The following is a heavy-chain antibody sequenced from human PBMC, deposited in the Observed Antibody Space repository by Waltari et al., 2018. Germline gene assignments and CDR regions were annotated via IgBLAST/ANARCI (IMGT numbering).Heavy chain of an antibody. CDR1: GGSISSGGYY. J-gene: IGHJ4*02. CDR3: ARVVEYYYDSLIDY. CDR2: IYYSGST. D-gene: IGHD3-22*01. Sequence: QVQLQESGPGLVKPSQTLSLTCTVSGGSISSGGYYWSWIRKHPGKGLEWIGYIYYSGSTYYNPSLKSRVTISVDTSKNQFSLKLSSVTAADTAVYYCARVVEYYYDSLIDYWGQGTLVTVSS. V-gene: IGHV4-31*03.